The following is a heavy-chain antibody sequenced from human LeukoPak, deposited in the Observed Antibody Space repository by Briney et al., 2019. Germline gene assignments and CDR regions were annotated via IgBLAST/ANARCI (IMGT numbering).Heavy chain of an antibody. J-gene: IGHJ5*02. V-gene: IGHV4-38-2*02. CDR2: IYHSGST. Sequence: SETLSLTCAVSGYSISSGYYWGWIRQPPGKGLEWIGGIYHSGSTYYNPSLKSRVTISVDTSKNQFSLKLSSVTAADTAVYYCARDRIVGATFPYWFDPWGQGTLVTVSS. CDR1: GYSISSGYY. CDR3: ARDRIVGATFPYWFDP. D-gene: IGHD1-26*01.